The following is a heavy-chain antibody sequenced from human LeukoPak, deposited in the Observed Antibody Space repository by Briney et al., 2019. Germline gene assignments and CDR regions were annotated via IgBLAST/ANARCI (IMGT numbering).Heavy chain of an antibody. Sequence: GGSLRLSCAASGFTFSSYAMHWVRQAPGKGLEWVAVISYDGSNKYYADSVKGRFTISRDNSKNTLYLQMNSMRAENTAVYYCARGYCSGDSGYSHFDYWGQGTLVTVSS. CDR1: GFTFSSYA. CDR2: ISYDGSNK. J-gene: IGHJ4*02. CDR3: ARGYCSGDSGYSHFDY. V-gene: IGHV3-30-3*01. D-gene: IGHD2-15*01.